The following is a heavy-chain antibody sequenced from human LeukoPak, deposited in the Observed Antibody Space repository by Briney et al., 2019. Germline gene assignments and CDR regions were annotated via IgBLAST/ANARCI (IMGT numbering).Heavy chain of an antibody. J-gene: IGHJ4*02. D-gene: IGHD2-15*01. V-gene: IGHV3-23*01. CDR2: ITGSGGGT. Sequence: GGSLRLSCAASGFAFSNYAMSWVRQAPGKGLEWVPSITGSGGGTYYADSVKGRFTISRDNSKNTLDLQMNSLRAEDTAVYYCAKGLKGCSGAGCYYFFDFWGQGTLVTVSS. CDR3: AKGLKGCSGAGCYYFFDF. CDR1: GFAFSNYA.